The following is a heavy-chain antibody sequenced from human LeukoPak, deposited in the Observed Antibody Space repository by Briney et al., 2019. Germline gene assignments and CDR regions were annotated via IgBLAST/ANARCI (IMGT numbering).Heavy chain of an antibody. CDR3: ARDGYDILTGYRYFDY. V-gene: IGHV3-11*04. Sequence: GGSLRLSCAASGFTFSDYYMSWIRQAPGKGLEWISYISSSGSTIYYADSVKGRFTISRDNAKNSLYLQMNSLRAEDTAVYYCARDGYDILTGYRYFDYWGQGTLVTVSS. J-gene: IGHJ4*02. CDR2: ISSSGSTI. D-gene: IGHD3-9*01. CDR1: GFTFSDYY.